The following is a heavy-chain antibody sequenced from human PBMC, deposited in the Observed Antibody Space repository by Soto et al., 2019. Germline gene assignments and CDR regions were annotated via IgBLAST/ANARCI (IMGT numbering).Heavy chain of an antibody. CDR1: GGTFSSFL. Sequence: VKVSGKPSGGTFSSFLMGWVRQAPGQGLEWVGGIIPIFGRANYAEKFQGRVTITADESTSTVHMDLSGLKSEDTAVYYCVLDCTSMSCYGYLGVDVWDQGTTVTVSS. V-gene: IGHV1-69*13. D-gene: IGHD5-18*01. CDR2: IIPIFGRA. J-gene: IGHJ6*02. CDR3: VLDCTSMSCYGYLGVDV.